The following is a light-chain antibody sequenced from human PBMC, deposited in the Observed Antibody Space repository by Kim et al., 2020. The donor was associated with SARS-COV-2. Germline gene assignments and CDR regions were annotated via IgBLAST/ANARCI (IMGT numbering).Light chain of an antibody. CDR2: YDS. CDR1: NIGSKS. CDR3: QVWDSSSDHPV. V-gene: IGLV3-21*04. Sequence: SYELTQPPSVSVAPGKTARITCGGNNIGSKSVHWYQQKPGQAPVLVIYYDSDRPSGIPERFSGSNSGNTATLTISRVEAGDEADYYCQVWDSSSDHPVFGGVPQQTVL. J-gene: IGLJ3*02.